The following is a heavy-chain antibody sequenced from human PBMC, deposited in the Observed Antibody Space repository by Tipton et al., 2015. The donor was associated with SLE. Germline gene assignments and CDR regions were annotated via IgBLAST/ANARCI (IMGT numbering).Heavy chain of an antibody. Sequence: SLRLSCAASGFSFYVYGLHCVRQAPGKGLEWVALTRDDGRTEYYADSVKGRFTISRDNSKNTLYLQMNSLRAEDTAMYYCAKDGLLNWFDPWGQGTLVTVSS. D-gene: IGHD5-18*01. CDR1: GFSFYVYG. CDR2: TRDDGRTE. J-gene: IGHJ5*02. V-gene: IGHV3-30*02. CDR3: AKDGLLNWFDP.